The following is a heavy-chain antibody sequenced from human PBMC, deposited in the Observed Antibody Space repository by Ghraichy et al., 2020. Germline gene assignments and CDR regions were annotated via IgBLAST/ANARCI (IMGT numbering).Heavy chain of an antibody. CDR3: ARGSPLVRGVISPMDV. J-gene: IGHJ6*02. D-gene: IGHD3-10*01. CDR1: GFIFSSND. CDR2: IGTIADT. Sequence: GSLRLSCAASGFIFSSNDMHWVRQVPGKGLEWVSGIGTIADTFYPASVRGRFTISRENAKNSLYLQMNSLRVEDTAVYYCARGSPLVRGVISPMDVWGQGTTVTVSS. V-gene: IGHV3-13*01.